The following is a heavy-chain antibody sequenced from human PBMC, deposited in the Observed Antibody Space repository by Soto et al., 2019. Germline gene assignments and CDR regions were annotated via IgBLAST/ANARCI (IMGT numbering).Heavy chain of an antibody. CDR3: AKDPLWGQWLEYGYLDQ. J-gene: IGHJ5*02. D-gene: IGHD6-19*01. CDR2: ISNTGLTT. V-gene: IGHV3-23*01. CDR1: GLTFSSYA. Sequence: EVQLLESGGGFVQPGGSLRLSCAASGLTFSSYAMSWVRQAPGRGLEWVAVISNTGLTTHYADSVKGRFTISRDNSKRTVYLQMNGLRVDDTAVYFCAKDPLWGQWLEYGYLDQWGQSNLVTVSS.